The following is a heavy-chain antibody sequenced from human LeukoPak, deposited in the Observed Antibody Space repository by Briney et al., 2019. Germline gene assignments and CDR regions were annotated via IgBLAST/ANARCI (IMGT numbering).Heavy chain of an antibody. J-gene: IGHJ6*02. CDR1: GGSISSSSYY. CDR3: ARGRRVPAAPYYYYGMDV. Sequence: SETLSLTCTVSGGSISSSSYYWGWIRQPPGKGLEWIGSIYYSGSTYYNPSLKSRVTISVDTSKNQFSLKLSSVTAADTAVYYCARGRRVPAAPYYYYGMDVWGQGTTVTVSS. V-gene: IGHV4-39*07. CDR2: IYYSGST. D-gene: IGHD2-2*01.